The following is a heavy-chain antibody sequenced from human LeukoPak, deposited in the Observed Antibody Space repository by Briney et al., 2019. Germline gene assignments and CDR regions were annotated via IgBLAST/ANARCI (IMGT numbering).Heavy chain of an antibody. CDR3: ARDKKSGESSEIDY. D-gene: IGHD3-10*01. Sequence: GGSLRLSCAASGCTFSNYWVHWVRQAPGKGLVGVSRINRDGSTTKYADSVKGRFTVSRDNAKNTLNLQMNSLRAEDTAVYYCARDKKSGESSEIDYWGQGTLVTVSS. J-gene: IGHJ4*02. CDR1: GCTFSNYW. V-gene: IGHV3-74*03. CDR2: INRDGSTT.